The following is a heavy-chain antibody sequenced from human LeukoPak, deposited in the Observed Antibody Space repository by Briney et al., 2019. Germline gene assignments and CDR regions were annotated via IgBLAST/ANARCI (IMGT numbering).Heavy chain of an antibody. Sequence: GGSLRLSCTASGFTFGDYAMSWFRQAPGKGLVWVGFIRSKAYGGTTEYAAPVKGRFTISRDDSKSIAYLQMNSLKTEDTAVYYCTRDDYGDSPEYWGQGTLVTVSS. J-gene: IGHJ4*02. V-gene: IGHV3-49*03. D-gene: IGHD4-17*01. CDR1: GFTFGDYA. CDR3: TRDDYGDSPEY. CDR2: IRSKAYGGTT.